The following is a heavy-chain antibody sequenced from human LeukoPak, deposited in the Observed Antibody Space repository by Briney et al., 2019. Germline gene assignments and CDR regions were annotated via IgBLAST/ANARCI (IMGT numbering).Heavy chain of an antibody. D-gene: IGHD3-22*01. CDR2: IIPIFGTA. J-gene: IGHJ3*02. V-gene: IGHV1-69*05. CDR3: ARHYYDSSGSEGDAFDI. Sequence: SVKASCKASGGTFSSYAISWVRQAPGQGLEWMGGIIPIFGTANYAQKFQGRVTITTDESTSTAYMELSSLRSEDTAVYYCARHYYDSSGSEGDAFDIWGQGTMVTVSS. CDR1: GGTFSSYA.